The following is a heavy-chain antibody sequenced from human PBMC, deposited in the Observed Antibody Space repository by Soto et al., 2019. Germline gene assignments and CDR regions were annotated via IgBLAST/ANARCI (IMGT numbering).Heavy chain of an antibody. J-gene: IGHJ6*02. Sequence: GGSLRLSCAASGLTFNKYWMTWVRQAPGKGLEWVATIKHDGSEKSNLDSVEGRFTISRDNARNSLSLQMNSLRVEDTAVYFCASVPGSPGYHGLDVWGQGTTGTVS. CDR2: IKHDGSEK. D-gene: IGHD6-19*01. CDR1: GLTFNKYW. CDR3: ASVPGSPGYHGLDV. V-gene: IGHV3-7*03.